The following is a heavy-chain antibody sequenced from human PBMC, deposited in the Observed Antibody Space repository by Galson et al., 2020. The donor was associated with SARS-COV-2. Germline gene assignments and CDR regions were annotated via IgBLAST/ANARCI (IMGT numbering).Heavy chain of an antibody. J-gene: IGHJ5*02. CDR2: IYYSGAA. CDR1: GDSIKSDGFF. D-gene: IGHD6-13*01. Sequence: SETLSLTCTVSGDSIKSDGFFWSWVRQHPVKGLEWIAYIYYSGAAYYNPSLKSRAKISVDTSKNQFSLQLKSVTAADTAIYFCARAYTSSRYDNWFDPWGQGTLVTVSS. V-gene: IGHV4-31*03. CDR3: ARAYTSSRYDNWFDP.